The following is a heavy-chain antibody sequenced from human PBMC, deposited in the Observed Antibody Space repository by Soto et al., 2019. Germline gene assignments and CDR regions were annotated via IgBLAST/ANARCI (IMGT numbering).Heavy chain of an antibody. CDR3: ASLSGTSCWAYGMDV. D-gene: IGHD2-2*01. CDR1: GFTFSSYW. Sequence: PGGSLRLSCAASGFTFSSYWMHWVRQAPGKGLVWVSRINSDGSSTSYADSVKGRFTISRDNAKNTLYLQMNSLRAEDTAVYYCASLSGTSCWAYGMDVWGQGTRFTVSS. J-gene: IGHJ6*02. CDR2: INSDGSST. V-gene: IGHV3-74*01.